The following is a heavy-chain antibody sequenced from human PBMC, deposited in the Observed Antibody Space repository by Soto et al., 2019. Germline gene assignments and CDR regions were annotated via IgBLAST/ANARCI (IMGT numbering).Heavy chain of an antibody. CDR1: GFTFSSYA. Sequence: QVQLVESGGGVVQPGRSLRLSCAASGFTFSSYAMHWVRQAPGKGLEWVAVISYDGSNKYYADSVKGRFTISRDNSKSTLYLQMNSLRAEDTAVYYCAREGVVAATGFDYWGQGTLVTVSS. V-gene: IGHV3-30-3*01. J-gene: IGHJ4*02. D-gene: IGHD2-15*01. CDR2: ISYDGSNK. CDR3: AREGVVAATGFDY.